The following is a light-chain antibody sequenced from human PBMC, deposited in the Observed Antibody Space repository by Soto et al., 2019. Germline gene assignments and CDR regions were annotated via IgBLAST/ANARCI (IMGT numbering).Light chain of an antibody. CDR2: ANN. V-gene: IGLV1-44*01. J-gene: IGLJ3*02. CDR3: QSYDNSLSGSWV. CDR1: SSNIGSTS. Sequence: QSVLTQPPSASATPGQRVTISCSGSSSNIGSTSVCWYQQLPGTAPKLLIYANNKRPSGVLDRFSGSKSGTSASLAITGLQAEDEADYYCQSYDNSLSGSWVFGGGTKLTVL.